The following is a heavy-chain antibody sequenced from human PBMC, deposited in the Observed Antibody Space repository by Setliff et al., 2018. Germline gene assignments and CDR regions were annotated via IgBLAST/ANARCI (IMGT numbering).Heavy chain of an antibody. CDR1: GYTFTSYG. Sequence: EASVKVSCKASGYTFTSYGISWVRQAPGQGLEWMGGIIPILGIANYAQKFQGRVTITTDESTSTAYMELSSLRSEDTAVYYCASPDYQYYYYYGMDVWGQGTTVTVSS. D-gene: IGHD3-16*01. J-gene: IGHJ6*02. V-gene: IGHV1-69*10. CDR2: IIPILGIA. CDR3: ASPDYQYYYYYGMDV.